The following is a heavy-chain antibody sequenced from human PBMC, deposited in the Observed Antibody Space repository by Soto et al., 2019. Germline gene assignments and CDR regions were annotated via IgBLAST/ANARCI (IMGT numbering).Heavy chain of an antibody. J-gene: IGHJ4*02. CDR3: ARARATIAAAAIFDC. CDR1: GGSISTSNC. D-gene: IGHD6-13*01. Sequence: QVQLQESGPGLVKPSGTLSLTCAVSGGSISTSNCWSWVRQPPGKGLEWIGEVYRTGRTNYNPSLESRLTISVDKSKNQFSLKLTSVTAADTAVYYCARARATIAAAAIFDCWGQGTLVTVSS. CDR2: VYRTGRT. V-gene: IGHV4-4*02.